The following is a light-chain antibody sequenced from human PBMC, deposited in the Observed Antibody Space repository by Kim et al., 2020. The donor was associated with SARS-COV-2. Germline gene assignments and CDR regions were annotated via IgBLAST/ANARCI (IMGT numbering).Light chain of an antibody. Sequence: DIQMTQSPSSLSASVGDRDTITCRASQDIANSLAWYQQKPGKVPKVLIYAASTLQSGVPSRFSGGGSGTEFTLTIGSLQTEDVATYYCQKYNSAPWTFGPGTKVEIK. V-gene: IGKV1-27*01. CDR3: QKYNSAPWT. CDR1: QDIANS. CDR2: AAS. J-gene: IGKJ1*01.